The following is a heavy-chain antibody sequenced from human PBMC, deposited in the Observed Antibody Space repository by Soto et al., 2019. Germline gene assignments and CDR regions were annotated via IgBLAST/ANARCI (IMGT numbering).Heavy chain of an antibody. CDR3: AKAPTVTTLTY. CDR2: ISYDGSNK. Sequence: QVQLVESGGGVVQPGRSLRLSCAASGFTFSSYGMHWVRQAPGKGLEWVAVISYDGSNKYYADFVKGRFTISRDNSKNTLYLQMNSLRAEDTAVYYCAKAPTVTTLTYWGQGTLVTVSS. D-gene: IGHD4-17*01. CDR1: GFTFSSYG. V-gene: IGHV3-30*18. J-gene: IGHJ4*02.